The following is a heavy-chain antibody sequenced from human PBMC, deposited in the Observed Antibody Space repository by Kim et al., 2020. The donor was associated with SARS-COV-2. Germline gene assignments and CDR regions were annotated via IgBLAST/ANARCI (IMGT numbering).Heavy chain of an antibody. D-gene: IGHD3-10*01. CDR3: TRHGSGSSYFDY. CDR2: IRSKAYGGTT. J-gene: IGHJ4*02. Sequence: GGSLRLSCTASGFTFGDYAMSWVRQAPGKGLEWVGFIRSKAYGGTTEYAASVKGRFTISRDDSKSIAYLQMNSLKTEDTAVYYCTRHGSGSSYFDYWGQGTLVTVSS. V-gene: IGHV3-49*04. CDR1: GFTFGDYA.